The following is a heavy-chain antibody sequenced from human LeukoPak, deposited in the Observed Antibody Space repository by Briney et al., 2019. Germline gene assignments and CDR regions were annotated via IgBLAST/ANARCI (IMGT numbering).Heavy chain of an antibody. Sequence: ASVKVSCKASGYTFTSYGISWVRQAPGQGLEWMGWISAYNGNTNYAQKLQGRVTMTTDTSTSTAYMELRSLRSDDTAVYYCARDCDSSSSPCYYYYYMDVWGKGTTVTVSS. CDR2: ISAYNGNT. D-gene: IGHD6-6*01. CDR3: ARDCDSSSSPCYYYYYMDV. V-gene: IGHV1-18*01. CDR1: GYTFTSYG. J-gene: IGHJ6*03.